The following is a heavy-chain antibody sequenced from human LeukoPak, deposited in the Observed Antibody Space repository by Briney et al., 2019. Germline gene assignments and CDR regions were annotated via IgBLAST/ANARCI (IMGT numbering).Heavy chain of an antibody. D-gene: IGHD3-10*02. J-gene: IGHJ2*01. CDR1: GGSFSGYY. Sequence: SETLSLTCAVYGGSFSGYYWSWIRQPPGKGLEWIGEINHSGSTNYNPSLKSRVTISVDTSKNQFSLKLSSVTAADTAVYYCARGYLSGELWYFDLWGRGTLVTVSS. CDR2: INHSGST. CDR3: ARGYLSGELWYFDL. V-gene: IGHV4-34*01.